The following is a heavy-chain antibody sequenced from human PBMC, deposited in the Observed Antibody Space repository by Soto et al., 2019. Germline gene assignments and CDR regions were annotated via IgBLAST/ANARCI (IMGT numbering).Heavy chain of an antibody. V-gene: IGHV1-69*08. CDR1: GGYYRSYT. Sequence: QVQVVQSGAEVKKPGSSVKVSCKASGGYYRSYTITCVRQAPGQGLEWMGRVIPILGVVNYAQKFQGKVTFTADKSTSTAYMDLSSLRSDDTAVYCCARESDYDYPLLDYWGQGTLVTVSS. D-gene: IGHD3-22*01. J-gene: IGHJ4*01. CDR2: VIPILGVV. CDR3: ARESDYDYPLLDY.